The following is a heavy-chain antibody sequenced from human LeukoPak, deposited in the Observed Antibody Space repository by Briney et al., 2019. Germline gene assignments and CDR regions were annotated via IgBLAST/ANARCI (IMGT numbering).Heavy chain of an antibody. V-gene: IGHV3-53*01. Sequence: GGSLRLSCAASGFTFSSYVMSWVRQAPGKGLEWVSVIYSGGSTYYADSVKGRFTISRDNSKNTLYLQMNSLRAEDTAVYYCARDGDSSGYNNFDYWGQGTLVTVSS. CDR3: ARDGDSSGYNNFDY. CDR1: GFTFSSYV. J-gene: IGHJ4*02. CDR2: IYSGGST. D-gene: IGHD3-22*01.